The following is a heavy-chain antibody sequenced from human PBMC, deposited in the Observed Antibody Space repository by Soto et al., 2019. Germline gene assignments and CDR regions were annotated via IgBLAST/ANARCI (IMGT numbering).Heavy chain of an antibody. D-gene: IGHD4-4*01. CDR2: IYYSGST. Sequence: ETLSLTCAVSGGSISSDGYSWSWIRQPPGKGLEWIGYIYYSGSTNYNPSLKSRVTLSVDTSKNQFSLKLTSVTAADTAVYYCARDRAPHDYSKPLDYWGQGTLVTVSS. CDR1: GGSISSDGYS. V-gene: IGHV4-61*08. J-gene: IGHJ4*02. CDR3: ARDRAPHDYSKPLDY.